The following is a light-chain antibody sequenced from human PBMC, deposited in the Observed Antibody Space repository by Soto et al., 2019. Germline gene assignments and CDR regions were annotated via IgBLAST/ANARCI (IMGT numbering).Light chain of an antibody. CDR1: SSDVGAYTY. CDR2: DVS. CDR3: TSYTSSSTPYV. J-gene: IGLJ1*01. V-gene: IGLV2-14*01. Sequence: QSALTQPASVSGSPGQSITTSCAGTSSDVGAYTYVSWYQQHPGKAPKLMIYDVSNRPSGVSNRFSGSKSGNTASLTISGLQAEDEADYYCTSYTSSSTPYVFGGGTKVTVL.